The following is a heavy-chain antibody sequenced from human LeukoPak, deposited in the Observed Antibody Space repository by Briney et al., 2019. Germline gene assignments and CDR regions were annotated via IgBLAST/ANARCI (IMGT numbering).Heavy chain of an antibody. V-gene: IGHV3-21*01. CDR3: AREGVGLQLDY. CDR1: GFTFSIYS. CDR2: ISSSSSYI. J-gene: IGHJ4*02. D-gene: IGHD4-11*01. Sequence: GGSLRLSCAASGFTFSIYSMSWVRQAPGKGLEWVSSISSSSSYIYYADSVKGRFTISRDNAKNSLYLQMNSLRAEDTAVYYCAREGVGLQLDYWGQGTLVTVSS.